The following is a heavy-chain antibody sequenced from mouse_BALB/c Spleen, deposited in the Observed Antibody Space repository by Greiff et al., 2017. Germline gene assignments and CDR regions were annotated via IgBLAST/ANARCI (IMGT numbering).Heavy chain of an antibody. Sequence: VQLKESGAELVKPGASVKLSCTASGFNIKDTYMHWVKQRPEQGLEWIGRIDPANGNTKYDPKFQGKATITADTSSNTAYLQLSSLTSEDTAVYYCAGGDYRSLPYAMDYWGQGTSVTVSS. J-gene: IGHJ4*01. CDR1: GFNIKDTY. V-gene: IGHV14-3*02. CDR2: IDPANGNT. D-gene: IGHD2-14*01. CDR3: AGGDYRSLPYAMDY.